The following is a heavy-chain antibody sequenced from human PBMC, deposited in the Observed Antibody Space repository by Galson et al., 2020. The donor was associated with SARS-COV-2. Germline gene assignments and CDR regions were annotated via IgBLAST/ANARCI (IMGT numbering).Heavy chain of an antibody. Sequence: GESLKISCTASGFTFGDYAMSWFRQAPGKGLEWVGFIRSKAYGGTTEYAASVKGRFTISRDDSKSIAYLQINSLKTEDTAVYYCTSQIPPRYDSSGYYTGYYFDYWGQGTLVTVSS. CDR2: IRSKAYGGTT. J-gene: IGHJ4*02. D-gene: IGHD3-22*01. CDR3: TSQIPPRYDSSGYYTGYYFDY. V-gene: IGHV3-49*03. CDR1: GFTFGDYA.